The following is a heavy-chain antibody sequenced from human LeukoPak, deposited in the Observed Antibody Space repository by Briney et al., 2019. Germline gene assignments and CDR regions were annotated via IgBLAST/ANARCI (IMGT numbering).Heavy chain of an antibody. V-gene: IGHV4-34*01. Sequence: SETLSLTCAVYGGSFSGYYWSWIRQPPGKGLEWIGEINHSGSTNYNPSLKSRVTISVDTSKNQFSLKLSSVTAADTAVYYCASYVAAAANNWFDPWGQGTLVTVSS. J-gene: IGHJ5*02. CDR1: GGSFSGYY. D-gene: IGHD6-13*01. CDR3: ASYVAAAANNWFDP. CDR2: INHSGST.